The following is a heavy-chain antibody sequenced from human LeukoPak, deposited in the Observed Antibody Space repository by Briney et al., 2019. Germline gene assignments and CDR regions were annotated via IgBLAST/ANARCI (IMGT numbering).Heavy chain of an antibody. V-gene: IGHV4-39*07. D-gene: IGHD3-10*01. CDR3: ARLLRGVIRPNYYYYYYMDV. J-gene: IGHJ6*03. Sequence: SETLSLTCTVSGGSISSSSYYWGWIRQPPGKGLEWIGEINHSGSTNYNPSLKSRVTISVDTSKNQFSLKLSSVTAADTAVYYCARLLRGVIRPNYYYYYYMDVWGKGTTVTISS. CDR2: INHSGST. CDR1: GGSISSSSYY.